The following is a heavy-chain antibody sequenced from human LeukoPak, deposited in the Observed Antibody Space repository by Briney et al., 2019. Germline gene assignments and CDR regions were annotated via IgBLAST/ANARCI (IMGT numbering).Heavy chain of an antibody. V-gene: IGHV4-30-4*01. CDR1: GGSISSGDYY. J-gene: IGHJ4*02. CDR3: ARAGGGYDWNLDFDY. Sequence: PSETLSLTCTVSGGSISSGDYYWSWIRQPPGKGLEWIGYIYYSGSTYYNPSLKSRVTISVDTSKNQFSLKLSSVTAADTAVYYCARAGGGYDWNLDFDYWGQGTLVTVSS. CDR2: IYYSGST. D-gene: IGHD5-12*01.